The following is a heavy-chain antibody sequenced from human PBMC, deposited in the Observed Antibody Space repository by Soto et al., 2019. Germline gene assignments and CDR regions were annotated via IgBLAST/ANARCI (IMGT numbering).Heavy chain of an antibody. D-gene: IGHD6-13*01. CDR1: GYTFTTYS. J-gene: IGHJ5*02. Sequence: QVQLVQSGAEVKKPGASVNVSCKASGYTFTTYSMHWVRQAPGQRLEWMGWINTGNGNTKYSQKFQGRVTITRDTSASTAYMELSSLRSEDTAVYYCARGPAAAALHNWFDPWGQGTLVNVSS. V-gene: IGHV1-3*04. CDR3: ARGPAAAALHNWFDP. CDR2: INTGNGNT.